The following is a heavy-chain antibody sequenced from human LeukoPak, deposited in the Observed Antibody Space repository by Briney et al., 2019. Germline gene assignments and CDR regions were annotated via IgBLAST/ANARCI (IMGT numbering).Heavy chain of an antibody. Sequence: SETLSLTCTVSGGSVSSSGYFWGWIRQPPGKGLEWIGSIYYSGSTYYNPSLKSRVTISVDTSKNQFSLKLSSVTAADTAVYYCARDFHYYGSGSYYNAMGVWFDPWGQGTLVTVSS. V-gene: IGHV4-39*07. CDR2: IYYSGST. CDR3: ARDFHYYGSGSYYNAMGVWFDP. D-gene: IGHD3-10*01. CDR1: GGSVSSSGYF. J-gene: IGHJ5*02.